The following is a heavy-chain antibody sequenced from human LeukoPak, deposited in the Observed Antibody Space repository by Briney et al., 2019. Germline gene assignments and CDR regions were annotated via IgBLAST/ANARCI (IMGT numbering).Heavy chain of an antibody. CDR3: AKRPGYYYDSSGYYQPTDY. CDR1: GFTFSSYA. J-gene: IGHJ4*02. Sequence: GGSLRLSCAASGFTFSSYAMSWVRQAPGKGLELVSAISGSGGSTYYADSVKGRLTISRDNSKNTLYLQMNSLRAEDTAVYYCAKRPGYYYDSSGYYQPTDYWGQGTLVTVSS. D-gene: IGHD3-22*01. V-gene: IGHV3-23*01. CDR2: ISGSGGST.